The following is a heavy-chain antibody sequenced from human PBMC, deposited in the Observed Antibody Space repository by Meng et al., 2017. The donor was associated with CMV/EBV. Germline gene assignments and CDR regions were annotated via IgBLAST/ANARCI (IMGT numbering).Heavy chain of an antibody. CDR1: GGTFSSYT. D-gene: IGHD3-3*01. Sequence: SVKVSCKASGGTFSSYTISWVRQAPGQGLEWMGRIIPILGIANYAQKFQCRVTITADKSTSTAYMELSSLRSEDTAVYYCASGGDITFGVVIMSHYYYYGMDVWGQGTTVTVSS. CDR2: IIPILGIA. J-gene: IGHJ6*02. V-gene: IGHV1-69*02. CDR3: ASGGDITFGVVIMSHYYYYGMDV.